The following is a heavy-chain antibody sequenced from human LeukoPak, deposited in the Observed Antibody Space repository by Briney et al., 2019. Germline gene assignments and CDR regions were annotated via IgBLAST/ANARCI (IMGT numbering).Heavy chain of an antibody. CDR2: MYYSGST. CDR3: ARAGRTHIAATDY. CDR1: GGSINNYY. V-gene: IGHV4-59*01. J-gene: IGHJ4*02. D-gene: IGHD6-13*01. Sequence: PSETLSLTCTVSGGSINNYYWSWIRQPPGKGLEWIGSMYYSGSTNYNPSLKSRVTISVDTSKNQFSLKLSSVTAADTAVYYCARAGRTHIAATDYWDQGTLVTVSS.